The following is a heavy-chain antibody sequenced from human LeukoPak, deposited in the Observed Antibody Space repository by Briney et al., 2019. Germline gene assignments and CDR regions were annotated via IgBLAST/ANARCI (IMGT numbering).Heavy chain of an antibody. CDR2: ISSSSSYI. CDR1: GIIISCYS. V-gene: IGHV3-21*01. D-gene: IGHD1-1*01. Sequence: PGCLLRLSCAASGIIISCYSMKWLRQARGKVLELGSFISSSSSYIYYADSEGGRSTISSNNAKNSCYLQMNRLSSDDTAVYYCARGGTYKPLLGYWGQGTLVTVSS. J-gene: IGHJ4*02. CDR3: ARGGTYKPLLGY.